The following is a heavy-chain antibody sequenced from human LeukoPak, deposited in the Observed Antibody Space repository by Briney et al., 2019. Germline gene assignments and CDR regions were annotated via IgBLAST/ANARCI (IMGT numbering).Heavy chain of an antibody. CDR1: GGSFSSDGYY. D-gene: IGHD2-15*01. V-gene: IGHV4-31*03. Sequence: PSETLSLTCTVSGGSFSSDGYYWTWIRQHPGKGLEWIGYIYYSGTTYYNPSLESRVTLSVDTSKNQFSLRLSSVTAADTAVYYCARYRDSGGRLAFDIWGQGTMATVSS. CDR2: IYYSGTT. J-gene: IGHJ3*02. CDR3: ARYRDSGGRLAFDI.